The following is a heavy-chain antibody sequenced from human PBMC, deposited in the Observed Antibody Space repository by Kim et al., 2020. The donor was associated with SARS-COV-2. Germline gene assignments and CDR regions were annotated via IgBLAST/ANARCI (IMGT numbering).Heavy chain of an antibody. V-gene: IGHV1-8*01. CDR1: GYTFTSYD. D-gene: IGHD3-9*01. CDR3: ARGSLTGYFTWNYYYYGMDV. Sequence: ASVKVSCKASGYTFTSYDINWVRQATGQGLEWMGWMNPNSGNTGYAQKFQGRVTMTRNTSISTAYMELSSLRSEDTAVYYCARGSLTGYFTWNYYYYGMDVWGQGTTVTVSS. J-gene: IGHJ6*02. CDR2: MNPNSGNT.